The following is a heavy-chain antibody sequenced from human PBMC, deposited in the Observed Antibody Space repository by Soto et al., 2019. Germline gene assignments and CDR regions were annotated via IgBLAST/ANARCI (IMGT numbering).Heavy chain of an antibody. Sequence: PGGSLRLSCAASGFTFSTYTMNWVRQAPGKGLERVSGIGCCSGSGTYYADFVKGRFTISRDNSKNMVFLQMNGLRAEDTAVYYCAKDRQPDGIWTFDSWGQGTPVTVSS. J-gene: IGHJ4*02. V-gene: IGHV3-23*01. CDR2: IGCCSGSGT. CDR1: GFTFSTYT. CDR3: AKDRQPDGIWTFDS. D-gene: IGHD3-9*01.